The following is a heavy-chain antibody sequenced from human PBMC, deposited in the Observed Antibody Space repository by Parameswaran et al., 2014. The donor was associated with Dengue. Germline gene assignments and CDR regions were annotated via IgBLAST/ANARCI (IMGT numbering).Heavy chain of an antibody. Sequence: VRQMPGKGLEWVSAISGSGGSTYYADSVKGRFTISRDNSKNTLYLQMNSLRAEDTAVYYCAKDACCSGGSCYSCFDYVGPGNPGHRLL. D-gene: IGHD2-15*01. CDR3: AKDACCSGGSCYSCFDY. CDR2: ISGSGGST. V-gene: IGHV3-23*01. J-gene: IGHJ4*02.